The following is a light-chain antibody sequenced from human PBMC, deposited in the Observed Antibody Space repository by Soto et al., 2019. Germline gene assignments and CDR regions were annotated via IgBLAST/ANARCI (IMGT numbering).Light chain of an antibody. CDR3: QQYESYLVT. V-gene: IGKV1-5*03. Sequence: DIQMTQSPSTLSASVGDRVTITCRASQNINSWLAWYQQKPGKAPKLLIYRASSLEGGVPLRFSGSGSGTEFTLTISSLQPDDFATYYCQQYESYLVTFGGGTKVEIK. CDR1: QNINSW. J-gene: IGKJ4*01. CDR2: RAS.